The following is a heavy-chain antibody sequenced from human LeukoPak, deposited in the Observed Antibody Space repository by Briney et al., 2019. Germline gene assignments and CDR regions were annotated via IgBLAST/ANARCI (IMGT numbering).Heavy chain of an antibody. J-gene: IGHJ4*02. Sequence: PSETLSLTCTVSGRSISSSSYYWGWIRQPPGKGLEWIGSIYYSGSTYYNPSIKSRFTISVDTSKNQFSLKLSSVTAADTAVYYCARLRGPFDYWGQGTLVTVSS. V-gene: IGHV4-39*01. D-gene: IGHD3-16*01. CDR3: ARLRGPFDY. CDR2: IYYSGST. CDR1: GRSISSSSYY.